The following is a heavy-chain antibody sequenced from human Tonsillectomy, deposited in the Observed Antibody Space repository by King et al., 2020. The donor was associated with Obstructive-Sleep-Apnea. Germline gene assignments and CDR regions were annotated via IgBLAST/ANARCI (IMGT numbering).Heavy chain of an antibody. Sequence: QLVQSGAEVKKPGASVKVSCKASGYTFTSYGISWVRQAPGQRLEWMGWISGYNAKTSYAQKLQGRVTMTTDPPTTTAYMERRSLRSDDTAINYCARDSSPMESGWSQYWGQGTLVTVSS. CDR3: ARDSSPMESGWSQY. V-gene: IGHV1-18*04. CDR1: GYTFTSYG. CDR2: ISGYNAKT. D-gene: IGHD6-19*01. J-gene: IGHJ4*02.